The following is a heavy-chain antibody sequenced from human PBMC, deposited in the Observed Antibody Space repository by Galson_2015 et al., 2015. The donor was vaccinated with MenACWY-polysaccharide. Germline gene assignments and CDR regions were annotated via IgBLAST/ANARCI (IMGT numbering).Heavy chain of an antibody. CDR2: SGSGGGL. CDR3: AKVDPRSSWTMGLDY. CDR1: GFSFSAYG. J-gene: IGHJ4*02. V-gene: IGHV3-23*01. Sequence: SLRLSCAASGFSFSAYGMSWVRQAPGRGLEWASGSGSGGGLYYADSVKGRFTVSRDNSKNTLYLQMNNLRAEDTAVYYCAKVDPRSSWTMGLDYWGQGTLVTVSS. D-gene: IGHD6-13*01.